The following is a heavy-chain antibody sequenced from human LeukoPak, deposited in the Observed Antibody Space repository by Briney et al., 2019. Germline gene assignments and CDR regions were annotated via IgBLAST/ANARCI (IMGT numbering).Heavy chain of an antibody. CDR1: GFTFSSYS. V-gene: IGHV3-53*01. D-gene: IGHD6-13*01. CDR3: ARGYSSSWPPDY. J-gene: IGHJ4*02. CDR2: IYSGGST. Sequence: QSGGSPRLSCAASGFTFSSYSMSWVRQAPGKGLEWVSVIYSGGSTYYADSVKGRFTISRDNSKNTLYLQMNSLRAEDTAVYYCARGYSSSWPPDYWGQGTLVTVSS.